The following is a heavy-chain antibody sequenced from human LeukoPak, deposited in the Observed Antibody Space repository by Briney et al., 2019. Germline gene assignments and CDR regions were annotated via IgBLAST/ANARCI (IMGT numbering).Heavy chain of an antibody. V-gene: IGHV4-59*01. CDR1: GASINDYY. CDR3: TRVVNGGHFDY. J-gene: IGHJ4*02. Sequence: ASETLSLTCSVSGASINDYYWTWIRQPPGKGLEWIGYVYNTGTSGYHPALNSRVAMSLDTSKNQVSLKLRSVTAADTAVYFCTRVVNGGHFDYWGQGTLVTVSS. CDR2: VYNTGTS. D-gene: IGHD2-8*01.